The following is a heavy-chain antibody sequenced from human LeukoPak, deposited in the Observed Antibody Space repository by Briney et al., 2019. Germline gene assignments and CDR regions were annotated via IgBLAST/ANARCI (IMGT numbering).Heavy chain of an antibody. V-gene: IGHV1-2*04. CDR1: GYTFTGYY. J-gene: IGHJ4*02. CDR2: INPNSGGP. CDR3: ARARRDGYIDYYFDY. Sequence: ASVKVSCKASGYTFTGYYMHWVRQAPGQGLEWMGWINPNSGGPNYAQKFQGWVTMTRDTSISTAYMELSRLRSDDTAVYYCARARRDGYIDYYFDYWGQGTLVTVSS. D-gene: IGHD5-24*01.